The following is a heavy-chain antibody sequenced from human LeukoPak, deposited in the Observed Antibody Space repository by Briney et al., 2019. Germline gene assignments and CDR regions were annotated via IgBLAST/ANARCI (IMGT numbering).Heavy chain of an antibody. D-gene: IGHD2-8*01. Sequence: ASVKVSCKASGYTFSDYYMHWVRQAPGQGREWMGRINPNSGGTDSAQNFQVRVTMTRDTSINTAYMELRGLKSDDTAVYYCARASHHFGNNGDKWFGPWGQGTLVTVSS. CDR2: INPNSGGT. J-gene: IGHJ5*02. CDR3: ARASHHFGNNGDKWFGP. V-gene: IGHV1-2*06. CDR1: GYTFSDYY.